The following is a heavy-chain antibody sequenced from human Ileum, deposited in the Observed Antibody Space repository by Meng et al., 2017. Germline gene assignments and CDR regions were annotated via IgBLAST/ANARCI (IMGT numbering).Heavy chain of an antibody. V-gene: IGHV3-23*01. J-gene: IGHJ3*01. D-gene: IGHD4-17*01. CDR2: ITGGGGVT. CDR1: GFTFSAFE. Sequence: GESLKISCAASGFTFSAFEMNWVRQAPGKGLEWVSGITGGGGVTRYAESVKGRFSISRDNSKNTLYLQMNGLRDEDTAVYYCAKDPNGDYLGAFDFWGLGTMVTVSS. CDR3: AKDPNGDYLGAFDF.